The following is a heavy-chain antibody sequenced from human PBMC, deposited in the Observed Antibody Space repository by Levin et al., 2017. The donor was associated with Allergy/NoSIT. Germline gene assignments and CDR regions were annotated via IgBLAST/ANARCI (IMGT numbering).Heavy chain of an antibody. V-gene: IGHV3-53*01. CDR2: IYGAGIT. D-gene: IGHD4-17*01. Sequence: LSLTCAASGFSVNTNYMAWVRQAPGKGLDWVSLIYGAGITHYADSVKGRFTISRDNSKNTLYLQMNSLTAEDTAVYYCARELSFGDYVLGYWGQGTRVTVSS. CDR1: GFSVNTNY. J-gene: IGHJ4*02. CDR3: ARELSFGDYVLGY.